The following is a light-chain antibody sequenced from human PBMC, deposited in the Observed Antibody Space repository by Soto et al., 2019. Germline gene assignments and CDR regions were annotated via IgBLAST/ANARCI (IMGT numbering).Light chain of an antibody. CDR1: QRVLYSSNNKNY. J-gene: IGKJ4*01. CDR3: QQYYSTPNT. Sequence: DIVMTQPPDSLAVSLDEKATINCKSSQRVLYSSNNKNYLAWYQQKPGQPPKLLIYWASTRESGVPDRFSGSGSGTDFSLTISSLQAEDVAVYYCQQYYSTPNTFGGGTKVDIK. V-gene: IGKV4-1*01. CDR2: WAS.